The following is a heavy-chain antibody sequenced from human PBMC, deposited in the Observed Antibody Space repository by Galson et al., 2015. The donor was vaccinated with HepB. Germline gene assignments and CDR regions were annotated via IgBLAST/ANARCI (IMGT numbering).Heavy chain of an antibody. CDR2: ISSSSSYT. V-gene: IGHV3-11*05. CDR1: GFTFSDYY. CDR3: ARVKYSYDDAFDI. D-gene: IGHD5-18*01. Sequence: SLRLSCAASGFTFSDYYMSWIRQAPGKGLEWVSYISSSSSYTNYADSVKGRFTISRDNAKNSLYLQMNSLRAEDTAVYYCARVKYSYDDAFDIWGQGTMVTVSS. J-gene: IGHJ3*02.